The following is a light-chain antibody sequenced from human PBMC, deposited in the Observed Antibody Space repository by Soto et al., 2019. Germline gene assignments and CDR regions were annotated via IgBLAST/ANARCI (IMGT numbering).Light chain of an antibody. CDR3: LQDRNYHLT. Sequence: AIQMTQSPSSLSASVGDRVTITCRASQDIRGDLGWYQQKPGKAPKALIYGASKLESGVPSRFSGSGFGTDFTLTISSLQPEDFATFYSLQDRNYHLTFGQGTKVESK. CDR2: GAS. CDR1: QDIRGD. J-gene: IGKJ1*01. V-gene: IGKV1-6*01.